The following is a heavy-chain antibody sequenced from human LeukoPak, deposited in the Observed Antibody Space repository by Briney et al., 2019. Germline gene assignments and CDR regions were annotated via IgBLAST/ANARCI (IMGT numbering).Heavy chain of an antibody. J-gene: IGHJ4*02. CDR1: GFTFSSCG. V-gene: IGHV3-23*01. Sequence: GGSLRLSCAASGFTFSSCGMSWVRQAPGKGLEWVSVISGSGDSTKYADSVKGRFTISRDNSKNTLYLQMNRLRAEDTAVYYCAKDAVQTTGQWPYYFDYWGQGTLVTVSS. CDR2: ISGSGDST. CDR3: AKDAVQTTGQWPYYFDY. D-gene: IGHD6-19*01.